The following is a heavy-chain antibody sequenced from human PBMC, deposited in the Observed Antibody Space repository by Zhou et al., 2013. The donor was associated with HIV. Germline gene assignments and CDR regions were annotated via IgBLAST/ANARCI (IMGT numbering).Heavy chain of an antibody. CDR3: AGGGGENEYYDSSDYFPRDAFDI. J-gene: IGHJ3*02. CDR1: GYTFTGHD. CDR2: LNPNSGYT. Sequence: QVQLVQSGAEVKKPGASVKVSCKASGYTFTGHDVNWVRQTRGQGLEWMGWLNPNSGYTVYVQKFQGRVSMTADTSTSTAYMEVSGLTSEDTAVYYCAGGGGENEYYDSSDYFPRDAFDIVGPRDKWSLSLQ. V-gene: IGHV1-8*01. D-gene: IGHD3-22*01.